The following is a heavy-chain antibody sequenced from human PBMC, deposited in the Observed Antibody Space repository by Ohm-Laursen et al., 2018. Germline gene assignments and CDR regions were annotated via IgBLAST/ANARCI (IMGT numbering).Heavy chain of an antibody. CDR3: ARDVAHGGYGFGMDV. CDR2: IHSGGST. CDR1: GFTVSSNY. Sequence: SLRLSCAASGFTVSSNYMSWVRQAPGKGLEWVSVIHSGGSTYYADSVKGRFTISRDNAKNSLYLQMNSLRAEDTAVYYCARDVAHGGYGFGMDVWGQGTTVTVSS. D-gene: IGHD5-12*01. V-gene: IGHV3-53*01. J-gene: IGHJ6*02.